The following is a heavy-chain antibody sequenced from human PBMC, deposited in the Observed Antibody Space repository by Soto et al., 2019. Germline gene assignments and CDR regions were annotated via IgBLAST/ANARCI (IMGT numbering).Heavy chain of an antibody. CDR3: ARVDTAMAMTFDY. D-gene: IGHD5-18*01. V-gene: IGHV4-59*01. J-gene: IGHJ4*02. Sequence: SETLSLTCTVSGGSISSYYWSWIRQPPGKGLEWIGYIYYSGSTNYNPSLKSRVTISVDTSKNQFSLKLSSVTAADTAVYYCARVDTAMAMTFDYWGQGTLVNSPQ. CDR1: GGSISSYY. CDR2: IYYSGST.